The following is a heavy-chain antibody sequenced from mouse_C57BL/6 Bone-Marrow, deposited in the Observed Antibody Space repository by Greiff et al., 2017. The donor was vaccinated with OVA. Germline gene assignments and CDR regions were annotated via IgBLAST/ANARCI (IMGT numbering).Heavy chain of an antibody. V-gene: IGHV1-64*01. CDR2: IHPNSGST. CDR3: ARQLRLRYFDY. Sequence: QVQLQQPGAELVKPGASVKLSCKASGYTFTSYWMHWVKQRPGQGLEWIGMIHPNSGSTNYNEKFKSKATLTVDKSSSTASMQLSSLTSEDSAVYYCARQLRLRYFDYWGQGTTLTVSS. D-gene: IGHD3-2*02. CDR1: GYTFTSYW. J-gene: IGHJ2*01.